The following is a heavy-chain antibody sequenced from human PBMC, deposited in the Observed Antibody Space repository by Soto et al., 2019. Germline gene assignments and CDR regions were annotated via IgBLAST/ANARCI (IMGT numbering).Heavy chain of an antibody. CDR2: IVVGSGNT. V-gene: IGHV1-58*01. CDR1: GFTFTSSA. Sequence: SVKVSCKASGFTFTSSAVQWVRQARGQRLEWIGWIVVGSGNTNYAQKFQERVTITRDMSTSTAYMELSSLRSEDTAVYYCAADGSFPNCSSTSCYDGGADYYYYGMDVWGQGTTVTVSS. J-gene: IGHJ6*02. CDR3: AADGSFPNCSSTSCYDGGADYYYYGMDV. D-gene: IGHD2-2*01.